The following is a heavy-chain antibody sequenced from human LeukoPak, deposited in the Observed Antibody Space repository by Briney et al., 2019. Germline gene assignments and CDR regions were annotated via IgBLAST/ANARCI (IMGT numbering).Heavy chain of an antibody. D-gene: IGHD6-13*01. V-gene: IGHV1-18*01. J-gene: IGHJ6*02. CDR1: GYSFMNFG. CDR3: ARDRQLGV. Sequence: ASVKVSCKASGYSFMNFGITWVRQAPGQGLEWMGWISGDNGNTKYAQNLQGRVTMTTDTSTSTAYMELRCLRSDDTAVYYCARDRQLGVWGQGTTVTVSS. CDR2: ISGDNGNT.